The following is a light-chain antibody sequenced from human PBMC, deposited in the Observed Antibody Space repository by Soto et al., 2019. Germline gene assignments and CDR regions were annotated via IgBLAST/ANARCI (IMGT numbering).Light chain of an antibody. J-gene: IGKJ1*01. CDR2: GAS. Sequence: DIVMTQSPAILSASPGEKVTLSCRASHSIESYLAWFQHKPGQAPRLLFYGASSRATGIPDRFSGSGSGTDFTLTISRLEPEDLAVYYCQQYGYSPPWTFGQGTKVDIK. CDR3: QQYGYSPPWT. V-gene: IGKV3-20*01. CDR1: HSIESY.